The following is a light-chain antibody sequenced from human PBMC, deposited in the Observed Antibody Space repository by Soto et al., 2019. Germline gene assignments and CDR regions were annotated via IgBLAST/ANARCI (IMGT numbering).Light chain of an antibody. V-gene: IGKV4-1*01. Sequence: DIVMTQSPDSLAVSLGARATINCKSSQSVLYSSNNKNYLAWYQQKPGQPPKLLIYWASTRESGVPDRFSGSGSGTDFTLTISSLQAEDVAVYYCQQHYTNALTFGGGTKVGVK. CDR2: WAS. J-gene: IGKJ4*01. CDR3: QQHYTNALT. CDR1: QSVLYSSNNKNY.